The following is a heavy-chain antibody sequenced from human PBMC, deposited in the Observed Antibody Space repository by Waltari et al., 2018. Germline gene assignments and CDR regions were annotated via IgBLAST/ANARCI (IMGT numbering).Heavy chain of an antibody. CDR3: ASYGDSLDY. D-gene: IGHD4-17*01. V-gene: IGHV3-74*01. CDR2: INRGGNST. CDR1: GFTFSSHW. Sequence: EVQLVESGGGLVQPGGSLRLSCAASGFTFSSHWMHWVRQAPGEGLMWGSRINRGGNSTNYADSVKGRFTTSRDNAKNTLYLQMSSLRAEDTAVYYCASYGDSLDYWGQGALVTVSS. J-gene: IGHJ4*02.